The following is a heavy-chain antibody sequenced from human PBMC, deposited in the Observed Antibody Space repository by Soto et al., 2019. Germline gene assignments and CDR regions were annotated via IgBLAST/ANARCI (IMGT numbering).Heavy chain of an antibody. J-gene: IGHJ4*02. Sequence: GGSLRLSCAASGFTFSSYAMSWVRQAPGKGLEWVSVISGGGGSTYYADSVKGRFTISRDNSKSTLYLQMNSLRADDTAVYYCAKGHYSGNYLYFDYWGQGTLVTVSS. CDR1: GFTFSSYA. V-gene: IGHV3-23*01. CDR2: ISGGGGST. D-gene: IGHD1-26*01. CDR3: AKGHYSGNYLYFDY.